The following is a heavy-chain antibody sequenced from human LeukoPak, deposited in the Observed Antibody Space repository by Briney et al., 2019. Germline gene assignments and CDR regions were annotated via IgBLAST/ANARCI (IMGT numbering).Heavy chain of an antibody. CDR2: INHSGST. J-gene: IGHJ6*02. CDR1: GGSFSGYY. V-gene: IGHV4-34*01. D-gene: IGHD2-15*01. CDR3: ARRGIVVVVALGGISGMDV. Sequence: PSETLSLTCAVYGGSFSGYYWSWIRQPPGKGLEGIVEINHSGSTNYNPSLKSRVTISVDTSKNQFSLKLSSVTAADTAVYYCARRGIVVVVALGGISGMDVWGQGTTVTVSS.